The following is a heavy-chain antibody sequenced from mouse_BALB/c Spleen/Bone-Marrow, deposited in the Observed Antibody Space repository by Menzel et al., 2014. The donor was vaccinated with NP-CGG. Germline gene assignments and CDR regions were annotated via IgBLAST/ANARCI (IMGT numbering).Heavy chain of an antibody. D-gene: IGHD2-14*01. CDR1: GYTFTSYW. CDR2: IYPSDSYT. Sequence: QVQLQQSGAELVRPGASVKLSCKASGYTFTSYWINWVKQRPGQGLEWIGNIYPSDSYTNYNQKFKDKATLTVDKSSSTAYMQLSSPTSEDSAVYYCTRNRCEGYAMDYWGQGTSVTVSS. V-gene: IGHV1-69*02. CDR3: TRNRCEGYAMDY. J-gene: IGHJ4*01.